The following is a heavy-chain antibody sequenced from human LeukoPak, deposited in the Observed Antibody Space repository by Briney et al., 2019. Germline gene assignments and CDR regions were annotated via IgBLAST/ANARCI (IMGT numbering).Heavy chain of an antibody. CDR1: GFVFSDHY. CDR2: SRNKRNSYTT. V-gene: IGHV3-72*01. J-gene: IGHJ4*02. D-gene: IGHD2-21*02. Sequence: GGSLRLSCAASGFVFSDHYMDWVRQAPGKGLEWVARSRNKRNSYTTVYAASVEGRFTISRDDSKNSLYLQMNSLRVEDTAVYYCARVARMGTAIPVPDYWGQGTLVTVSS. CDR3: ARVARMGTAIPVPDY.